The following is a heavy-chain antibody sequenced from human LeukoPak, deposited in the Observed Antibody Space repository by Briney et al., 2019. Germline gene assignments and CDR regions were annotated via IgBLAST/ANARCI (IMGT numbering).Heavy chain of an antibody. D-gene: IGHD2-15*01. J-gene: IGHJ4*02. V-gene: IGHV3-21*01. CDR3: ARDRDIVVVVAATHFNY. CDR2: ICNSSSYI. Sequence: GGSLRLSCAASGFTFSSYSMNWVRQAPGKGREWVSYICNSSSYIYYADSVKGRFTISRDNAKNSLYLKINTLRAEDTAVYYCARDRDIVVVVAATHFNYWGQGTLVTVSS. CDR1: GFTFSSYS.